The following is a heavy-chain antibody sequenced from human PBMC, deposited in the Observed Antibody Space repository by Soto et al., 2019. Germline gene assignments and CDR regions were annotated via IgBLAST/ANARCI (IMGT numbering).Heavy chain of an antibody. CDR1: GGSISSGGNY. CDR3: ARDPSVANYWYFDL. Sequence: QVQLQESGPGLVKPSQTLSLTCTVSGGSISSGGNYWSWIRQHPGKGLEWIGYIYYSGSTYYNPSLKSRVTLSVDTAKNQFSVKLSSVTAADTAVYYCARDPSVANYWYFDLWGRGTLVTGSS. V-gene: IGHV4-31*03. J-gene: IGHJ2*01. CDR2: IYYSGST. D-gene: IGHD2-15*01.